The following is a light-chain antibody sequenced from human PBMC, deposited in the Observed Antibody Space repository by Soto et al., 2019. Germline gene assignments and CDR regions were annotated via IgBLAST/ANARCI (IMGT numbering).Light chain of an antibody. CDR1: QSVSSNY. CDR2: GAS. CDR3: QKYGSSLYT. V-gene: IGKV3-20*01. J-gene: IGKJ2*01. Sequence: EIVLTQSPGTLSLSPGEGATLSCRASQSVSSNYLAWYQQKPGQAPRLLIYGASSRATGIPDRFSGSGSGTDFTLTISRLEPEDFAVYYCQKYGSSLYTFGQGTKLQIK.